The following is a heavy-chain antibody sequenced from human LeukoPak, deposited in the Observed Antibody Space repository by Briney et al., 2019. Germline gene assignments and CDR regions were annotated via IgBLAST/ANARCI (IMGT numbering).Heavy chain of an antibody. V-gene: IGHV3-66*01. CDR1: GFAFNFYA. D-gene: IGHD5-12*01. Sequence: GGSLRLSCAASGFAFNFYAMTWVRQAPGKGLEWVSIIFSSGYTYYADSVKGRFTISRDNSKNTLDLQMNSLRAEDTAVYYCARVSGAGYALADWGQGTLVTVSS. CDR2: IFSSGYT. CDR3: ARVSGAGYALAD. J-gene: IGHJ4*02.